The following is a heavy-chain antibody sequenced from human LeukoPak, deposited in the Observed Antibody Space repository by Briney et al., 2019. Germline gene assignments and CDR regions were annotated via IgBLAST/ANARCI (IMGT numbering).Heavy chain of an antibody. CDR2: ISDSGGST. CDR1: GFTFSTYV. Sequence: GSLRLSCAASGFTFSTYVMNWVRQAPGKGLEWVSTISDSGGSTYYADSVKGRFTISRDNSKNTLHLQMNSLRAEDTAIYYCAKQAYDSPRTDFDYWGQGTLVTVSS. CDR3: AKQAYDSPRTDFDY. V-gene: IGHV3-23*01. D-gene: IGHD3-22*01. J-gene: IGHJ4*02.